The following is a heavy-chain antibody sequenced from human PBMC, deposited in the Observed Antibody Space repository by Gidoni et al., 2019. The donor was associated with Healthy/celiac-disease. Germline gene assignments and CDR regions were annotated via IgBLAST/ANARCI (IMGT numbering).Heavy chain of an antibody. J-gene: IGHJ4*02. CDR2: ISSRCSTI. V-gene: IGHV3-48*01. Sequence: VQLVEAGGGLVRPVGALRLSLPASGLNFGSYRRTWVRHAPGKGLEWVSDISSRCSTIYYADTVKGRFTISRDNAKNSLYLQMNSLRAEDTAVYYCARDSYDSSGYSILKFDYWGQGTLVTVPS. CDR3: ARDSYDSSGYSILKFDY. CDR1: GLNFGSYR. D-gene: IGHD3-22*01.